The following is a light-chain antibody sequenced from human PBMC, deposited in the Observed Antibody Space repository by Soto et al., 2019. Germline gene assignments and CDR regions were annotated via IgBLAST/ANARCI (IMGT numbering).Light chain of an antibody. J-gene: IGKJ5*01. CDR3: QQRSNWPPIT. V-gene: IGKV3-11*01. CDR1: QSVKTF. CDR2: DAS. Sequence: EVVMTQSPAILSVSPGERATLSCRASQSVKTFLVWYQQRPGQAPRLLIYDASHRAAGIPARFSGSGFGTDFTLTISSLEPEDAAVYYCQQRSNWPPITFGQGTRLEIK.